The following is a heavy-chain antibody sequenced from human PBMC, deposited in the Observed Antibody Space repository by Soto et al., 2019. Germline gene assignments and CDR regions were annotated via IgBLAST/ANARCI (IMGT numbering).Heavy chain of an antibody. J-gene: IGHJ4*02. CDR1: GFTFGSYA. D-gene: IGHD3-16*01. Sequence: EVQLLESGGGLVQPGGSLRLSCAASGFTFGSYAMNWVRQAPGKGLEWVSTITASGANTYYADSVKGRFTVSRDNSKNTLYLQMNSLRAEDTSVYYCAKLGHGYWGQGTLVTVSS. V-gene: IGHV3-23*01. CDR3: AKLGHGY. CDR2: ITASGANT.